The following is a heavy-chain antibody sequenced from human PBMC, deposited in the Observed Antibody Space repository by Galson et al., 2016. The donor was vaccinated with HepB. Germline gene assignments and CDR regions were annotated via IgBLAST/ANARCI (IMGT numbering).Heavy chain of an antibody. V-gene: IGHV3-30*18. CDR2: ILYDGSNK. CDR1: GLTFSSYG. Sequence: SLRLSCAASGLTFSSYGMHWVRQAPGKGLEWVAVILYDGSNKYYADSVKGRFTISRDNSKKRLYLQMNSLRAEETAVYYCAKDRNRYDFYSMDVWGQGTTVTVSS. CDR3: AKDRNRYDFYSMDV. D-gene: IGHD5-12*01. J-gene: IGHJ6*02.